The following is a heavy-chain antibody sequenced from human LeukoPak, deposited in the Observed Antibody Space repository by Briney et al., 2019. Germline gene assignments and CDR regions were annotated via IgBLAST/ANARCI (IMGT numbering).Heavy chain of an antibody. Sequence: GGSLRLSCAASGFTFSSYAMSWVRQAPGKGLEWVSAISGSGGSTYYADSAKGRFTISRDNSKNTLYLQMNSLRAEDTAVYYCAKSHLSHYYDSSPLGYWGQGTLVTVSS. CDR2: ISGSGGST. J-gene: IGHJ4*02. CDR3: AKSHLSHYYDSSPLGY. V-gene: IGHV3-23*01. D-gene: IGHD3-22*01. CDR1: GFTFSSYA.